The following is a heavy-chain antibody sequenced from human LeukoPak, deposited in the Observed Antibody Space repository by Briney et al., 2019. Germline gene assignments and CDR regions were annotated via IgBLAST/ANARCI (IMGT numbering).Heavy chain of an antibody. J-gene: IGHJ4*02. CDR3: AKQGGGWYLDY. CDR2: IWYDGSNK. D-gene: IGHD6-19*01. Sequence: GGSLRLSCAASGFTLSSYWMTWVRQSPGKGLEWVAVIWYDGSNKYYADSVKGRFTISRDNSKNTLYLQMNSLRAEDTAVYYCAKQGGGWYLDYWGQGTLVTVSS. V-gene: IGHV3-33*06. CDR1: GFTLSSYW.